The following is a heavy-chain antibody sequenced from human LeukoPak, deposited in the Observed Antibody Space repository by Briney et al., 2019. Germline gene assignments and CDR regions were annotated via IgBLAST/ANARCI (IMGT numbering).Heavy chain of an antibody. V-gene: IGHV3-30*03. J-gene: IGHJ6*02. CDR1: GFTFSSYG. CDR3: ARFGSGTYSSSWYYYYYGMDV. Sequence: PGRSLRLSCAASGFTFSSYGMHWVRQAPGKGLEWVAVISYDGSNKYYADSVKGRFTISRDNSKNTLYLQMNSLRAEDTAVYYCARFGSGTYSSSWYYYYYGMDVWGQGTTVTVSS. CDR2: ISYDGSNK. D-gene: IGHD6-13*01.